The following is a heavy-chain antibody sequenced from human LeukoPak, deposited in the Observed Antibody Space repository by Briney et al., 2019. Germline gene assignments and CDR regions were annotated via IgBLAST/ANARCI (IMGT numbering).Heavy chain of an antibody. CDR3: AREGYSPRDGYNFNFDY. CDR1: GYTFTGYY. J-gene: IGHJ4*02. CDR2: INPNSGGT. D-gene: IGHD5-24*01. V-gene: IGHV1-2*02. Sequence: GASVKVSCKASGYTFTGYYMHWVRQAPGQGLEWMGWINPNSGGTKYAQKFQGRVTMTRDTSISTAYMELSRLRADDTAVYYCAREGYSPRDGYNFNFDYWGQGTLVTVSS.